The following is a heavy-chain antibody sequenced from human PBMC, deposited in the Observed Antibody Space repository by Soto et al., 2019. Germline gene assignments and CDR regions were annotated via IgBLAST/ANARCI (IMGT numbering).Heavy chain of an antibody. CDR2: IWYDGSNK. D-gene: IGHD4-17*01. V-gene: IGHV3-33*01. Sequence: QVQLVESGGGVVQPGRSLRLSCAASGFTFSSYGMHWVRQAPGKGLEWVAVIWYDGSNKYYADSVKGRFTISRDNSKNTLYLQMNSLRAEDTAVYYCARDGAFYGDYFLYYFDYWGQGTLVTVSS. CDR3: ARDGAFYGDYFLYYFDY. J-gene: IGHJ4*02. CDR1: GFTFSSYG.